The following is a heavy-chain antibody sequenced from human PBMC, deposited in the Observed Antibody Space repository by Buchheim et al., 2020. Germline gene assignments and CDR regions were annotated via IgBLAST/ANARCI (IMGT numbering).Heavy chain of an antibody. V-gene: IGHV4-30-4*07. Sequence: QVQLQESGPGLVKPSQTLSLTCAVSGGSISSGGYSWSWIRQPPGKGLEWIGYIYYSGSTYYNPSLKSRVTISVDTSKNQFSLKLSSVTAADTAVYYCARVREYFGSYQDAFDIWGQGT. J-gene: IGHJ3*02. CDR2: IYYSGST. D-gene: IGHD2-2*01. CDR1: GGSISSGGYS. CDR3: ARVREYFGSYQDAFDI.